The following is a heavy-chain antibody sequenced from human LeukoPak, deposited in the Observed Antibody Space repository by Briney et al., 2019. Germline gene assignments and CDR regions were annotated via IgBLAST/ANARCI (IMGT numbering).Heavy chain of an antibody. V-gene: IGHV3-21*01. J-gene: IGHJ6*03. CDR2: ISSSSSYI. CDR3: ARTLVGGLLYPEGGWGPDYYMDV. D-gene: IGHD2-2*02. CDR1: GFTFSSYA. Sequence: GGSLRLSCAASGFTFSSYAMHWVRQAPGKGLEWVSSISSSSSYIYYADSVKGRFTISRDNAKNSLYLQMNSLRAEDTAVYYCARTLVGGLLYPEGGWGPDYYMDVWGKGTTVTVSS.